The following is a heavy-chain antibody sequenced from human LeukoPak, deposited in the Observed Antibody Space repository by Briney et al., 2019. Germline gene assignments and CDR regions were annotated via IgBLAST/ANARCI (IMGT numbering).Heavy chain of an antibody. J-gene: IGHJ6*02. Sequence: HPGGSLRLSCAASEFTFSDSWMSWVRQAPGKGLEWVAAIKDDGSEEYYMDSVKGRFTISRDNAKNSVYLQMNSLRDEDTAVYHCATYINWVAGDVWGQGTADSVSS. V-gene: IGHV3-7*01. D-gene: IGHD1-1*01. CDR3: ATYINWVAGDV. CDR2: IKDDGSEE. CDR1: EFTFSDSW.